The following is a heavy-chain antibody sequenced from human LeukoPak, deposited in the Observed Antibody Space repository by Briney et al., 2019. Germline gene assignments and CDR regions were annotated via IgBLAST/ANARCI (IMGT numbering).Heavy chain of an antibody. CDR1: GGTFSSYA. D-gene: IGHD2-15*01. J-gene: IGHJ6*04. Sequence: SVKVSCKASGGTFSSYAISWVRQAPGQGLEWMGGIIPIFGTANYAQKFQGRVTITVDESTSTAYMELSSLRSEDTAVYYCAREEVVAATGYYYYYGMDVWGKGTTVTVSS. CDR3: AREEVVAATGYYYYYGMDV. CDR2: IIPIFGTA. V-gene: IGHV1-69*13.